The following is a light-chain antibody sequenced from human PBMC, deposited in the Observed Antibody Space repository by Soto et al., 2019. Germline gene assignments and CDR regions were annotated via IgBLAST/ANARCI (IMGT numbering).Light chain of an antibody. J-gene: IGLJ1*01. CDR3: QSYDSSLLGV. Sequence: QSMLTQPPSVSGAPGQRVTISCTGSSSNIGAGYDVHWYQQLPGTAPKLLIYGNSNRPSGVPDRFSGSKSGTSASLAITGLQAEDEADYYCQSYDSSLLGVFGTGTKVTVL. CDR1: SSNIGAGYD. CDR2: GNS. V-gene: IGLV1-40*01.